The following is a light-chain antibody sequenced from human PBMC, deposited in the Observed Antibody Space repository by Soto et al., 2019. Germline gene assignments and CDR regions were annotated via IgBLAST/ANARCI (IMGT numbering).Light chain of an antibody. Sequence: DIQMTQSPSSLSASVGDRVTITCRASQIISTYLNWYQQRAGLAPRLLIYAAFSLQSGVPPRFSGSGSGTDFTLTISTLQPEDFATYYCHQTFSTRSWTFGQGTKVDIK. J-gene: IGKJ1*01. CDR2: AAF. V-gene: IGKV1-39*01. CDR1: QIISTY. CDR3: HQTFSTRSWT.